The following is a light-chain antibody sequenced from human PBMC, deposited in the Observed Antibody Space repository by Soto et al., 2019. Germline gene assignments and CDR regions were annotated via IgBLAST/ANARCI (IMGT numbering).Light chain of an antibody. CDR2: GAT. Sequence: VLTQSPGTLSVSPGERVTLSCRASQSVNSDCLAWYHHRPGQPPRLVIYGATARATGIPDRFSGSGSGTDFSLTISSLEPEDFGVYYCQQYGRTPPFIFGQGTKLEIK. J-gene: IGKJ2*01. CDR1: QSVNSDC. V-gene: IGKV3-20*01. CDR3: QQYGRTPPFI.